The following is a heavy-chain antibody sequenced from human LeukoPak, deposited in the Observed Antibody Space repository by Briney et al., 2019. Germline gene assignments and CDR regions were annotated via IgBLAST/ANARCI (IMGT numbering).Heavy chain of an antibody. V-gene: IGHV4-61*01. CDR1: GCSVSSGSYY. D-gene: IGHD3-9*01. J-gene: IGHJ5*02. CDR3: ARAGLDILTGYPIWFDP. Sequence: WETLSLTCTVSGCSVSSGSYYWIWIRQPPGKGLEWIGYIYCSGSNNYNPSLRRLVIISVDTSKNQFSLKLSSVTAAETAVYYCARAGLDILTGYPIWFDPWGQGTLVTVSS. CDR2: IYCSGSN.